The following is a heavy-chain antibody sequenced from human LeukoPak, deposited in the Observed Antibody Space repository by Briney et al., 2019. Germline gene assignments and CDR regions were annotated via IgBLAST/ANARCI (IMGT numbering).Heavy chain of an antibody. Sequence: PGGSLRLSCKGSGFTFGDYAMSWVRQAPGRGLDWVGFIRGKAYGGTTEYAASVKGRITISRDDSKSIAYLQMNSLKIEDTAVYYCTRSPYQLQRYADYWGQGTLVTVSS. V-gene: IGHV3-49*04. J-gene: IGHJ4*02. CDR3: TRSPYQLQRYADY. D-gene: IGHD2-2*01. CDR2: IRGKAYGGTT. CDR1: GFTFGDYA.